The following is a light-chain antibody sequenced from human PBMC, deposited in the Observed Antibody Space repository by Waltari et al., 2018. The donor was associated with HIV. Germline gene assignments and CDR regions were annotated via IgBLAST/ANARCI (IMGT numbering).Light chain of an antibody. V-gene: IGLV2-14*03. CDR3: SSYTSSSTPLVV. Sequence: QSDLTQPASVSGSPGQSLTISCTGTSSYVGGYNYVTWYQQHPGKAPKLMIYDVSNRPSGVSNRFSGSKSGNTASLTISGLQAEDEADYYCSSYTSSSTPLVVFGGGTKLTVL. CDR1: SSYVGGYNY. CDR2: DVS. J-gene: IGLJ2*01.